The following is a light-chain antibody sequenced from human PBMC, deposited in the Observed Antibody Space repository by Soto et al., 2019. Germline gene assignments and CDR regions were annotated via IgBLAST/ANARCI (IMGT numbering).Light chain of an antibody. J-gene: IGLJ1*01. CDR1: SSDVGIYNY. Sequence: QSVLTQPASVSGSPGQSISISCTGSSSDVGIYNYVSWYQQHPGKVPKLIIYEVTNRPPGVSNRFSGSKSGNTASLTISGLQAEDEADYYCSSYTTSSTRVFGTGTKVTVL. V-gene: IGLV2-14*01. CDR2: EVT. CDR3: SSYTTSSTRV.